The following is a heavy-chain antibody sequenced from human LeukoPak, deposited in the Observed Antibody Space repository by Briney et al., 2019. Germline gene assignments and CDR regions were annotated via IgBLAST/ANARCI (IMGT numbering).Heavy chain of an antibody. CDR1: GGSISSGGYS. CDR2: IYHSGST. V-gene: IGHV4-30-2*01. Sequence: PSQTLSLTCTVSGGSISSGGYSWSWIRQPPGKGLEWIGYIYHSGSTYYNPSLKSRVTVSVDRSKNQFSLKLSSVTAADTAVYYCARASITMVRGPNNWFDPWGQGTLVTVSS. D-gene: IGHD3-10*01. CDR3: ARASITMVRGPNNWFDP. J-gene: IGHJ5*02.